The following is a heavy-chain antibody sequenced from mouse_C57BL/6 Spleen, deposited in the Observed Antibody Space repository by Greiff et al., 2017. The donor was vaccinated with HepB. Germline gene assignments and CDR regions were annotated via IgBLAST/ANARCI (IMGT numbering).Heavy chain of an antibody. J-gene: IGHJ2*01. Sequence: QVQLKQSGAELVMPGASVKLSCKASGYTFTSYWMHWVKQRPGQGLEWIGEIDPSDSYTNYNQKFKGKSTLTVDKSSSTAYMQLSSLTSEDSAVYYCARSSSGGNSFDYWGQGTTLTVSS. D-gene: IGHD6-1*01. CDR1: GYTFTSYW. CDR3: ARSSSGGNSFDY. V-gene: IGHV1-69*01. CDR2: IDPSDSYT.